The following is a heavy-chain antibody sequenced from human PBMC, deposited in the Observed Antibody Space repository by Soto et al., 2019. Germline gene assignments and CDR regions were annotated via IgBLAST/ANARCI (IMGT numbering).Heavy chain of an antibody. D-gene: IGHD6-19*01. CDR1: GGSISNNGYS. J-gene: IGHJ5*01. V-gene: IGHV4-31*03. CDR2: RNNRDDT. Sequence: QVQLPESGPGLVKPSQTLSLTCTVSGGSISNNGYSWSWIRQHPVKGLEWIGSRNNRDDTYYNPSLKSRVTISLDTSKNQFTLRLISVTAAYTALYFCARGGSGWKALNWFESWGQGTLVTVSS. CDR3: ARGGSGWKALNWFES.